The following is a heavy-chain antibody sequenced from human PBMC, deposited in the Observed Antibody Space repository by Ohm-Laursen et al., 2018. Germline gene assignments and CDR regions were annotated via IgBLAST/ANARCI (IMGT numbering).Heavy chain of an antibody. CDR3: ARESGLVLWRIKAFDI. D-gene: IGHD6-19*01. CDR2: IYYSGST. CDR1: GGSISSYY. Sequence: SETLSLTCTVSGGSISSYYWSWIRQPPGKGLEWIGYIYYSGSTNYNPSLKSRVTMSVDTSKNQFSLKLSSVTAADTAVYYCARESGLVLWRIKAFDIWGQGTMVTVSS. J-gene: IGHJ3*02. V-gene: IGHV4-59*12.